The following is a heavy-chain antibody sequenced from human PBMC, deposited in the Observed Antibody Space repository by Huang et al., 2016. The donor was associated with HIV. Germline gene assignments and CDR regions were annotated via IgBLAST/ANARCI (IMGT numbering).Heavy chain of an antibody. CDR1: GYAFTSYY. D-gene: IGHD3-22*01. CDR3: ARDRDFYDSSGYWGFNYFDY. CDR2: INPSDGSK. J-gene: IGHJ4*02. V-gene: IGHV1-46*01. Sequence: QVQLVQSGAEVKKPGASVKVSCKASGYAFTSYYMHWVRQAPGQGLGWMGRINPSDGSKSYVKKFQGRVTTTRDTSTNTVFMELSSLRAEDTAVYYCARDRDFYDSSGYWGFNYFDYWGQGTLVTVSS.